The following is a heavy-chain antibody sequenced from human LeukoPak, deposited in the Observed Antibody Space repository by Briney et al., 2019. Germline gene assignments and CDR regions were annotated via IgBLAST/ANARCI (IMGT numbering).Heavy chain of an antibody. CDR3: AMGGYCSSTSCYLGWFDP. CDR1: GYTFTGYY. Sequence: ASVKVSCKASGYTFTGYYMHWVRQAPGQGLEWMGWINPNSGGTNYAQKFQGRVTMTRDTSISTAYMELSRPRSDDTAVYYCAMGGYCSSTSCYLGWFDPWGQGTLVTVSS. V-gene: IGHV1-2*02. J-gene: IGHJ5*02. CDR2: INPNSGGT. D-gene: IGHD2-2*01.